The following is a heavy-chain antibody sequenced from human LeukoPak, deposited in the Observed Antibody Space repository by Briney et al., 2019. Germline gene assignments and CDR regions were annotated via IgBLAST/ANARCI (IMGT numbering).Heavy chain of an antibody. CDR2: IYYSGST. Sequence: KSSETLSLTCTVSGGSISSGDYYWSWSRQPPGKGLEWIVYIYYSGSTYYNPSLKSRVTISVDTSKNQFSLKLSSVTAADTAVYYCARDCSSTSCYRNLDAFDIWGQGTMVTVSS. J-gene: IGHJ3*02. V-gene: IGHV4-30-4*08. CDR1: GGSISSGDYY. D-gene: IGHD2-2*01. CDR3: ARDCSSTSCYRNLDAFDI.